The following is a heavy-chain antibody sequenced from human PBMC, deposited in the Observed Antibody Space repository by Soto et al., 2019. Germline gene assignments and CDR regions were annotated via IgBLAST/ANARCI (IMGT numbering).Heavy chain of an antibody. D-gene: IGHD3-3*01. J-gene: IGHJ6*02. V-gene: IGHV3-48*02. Sequence: GGSLRLSCVASGFTFSSYSMNWVRQAPGKGLEWVSYISSSSSTIYYADSVKGRFTISRDNAKNSLYLQMNSLRDEDTAVYYCARFLYGPYYDSWSGYYGNYYGMDVWGQGTTVTVSS. CDR2: ISSSSSTI. CDR3: ARFLYGPYYDSWSGYYGNYYGMDV. CDR1: GFTFSSYS.